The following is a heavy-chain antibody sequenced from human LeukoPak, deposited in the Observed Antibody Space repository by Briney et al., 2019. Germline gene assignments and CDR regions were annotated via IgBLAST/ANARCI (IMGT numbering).Heavy chain of an antibody. CDR3: VTDLWWELFDQFDY. CDR1: GFIFSNAW. CDR2: IQRQTDGATT. D-gene: IGHD2-15*01. Sequence: AGGSLRLSCAASGFIFSNAWMSWVRQAPGKGLEWVARIQRQTDGATTNYAAAVNGRFTVSRDDSKNTLYLQMNNLLTDDTGMYYCVTDLWWELFDQFDYWGQGALVTVSS. V-gene: IGHV3-15*01. J-gene: IGHJ4*02.